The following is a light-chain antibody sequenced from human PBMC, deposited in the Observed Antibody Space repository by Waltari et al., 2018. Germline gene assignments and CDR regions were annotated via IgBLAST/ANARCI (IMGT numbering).Light chain of an antibody. V-gene: IGKV3-11*01. CDR1: QSVDTY. J-gene: IGKJ4*01. Sequence: EIVLTQSPATLSLSPGERASISCRASQSVDTYLAWYQQKPGQAPRLLIYDASNRATGIPARFSGSGSWTDFTLTISSLEPEDFAVYYCRQRSNWVTFGGGTKVEIK. CDR3: RQRSNWVT. CDR2: DAS.